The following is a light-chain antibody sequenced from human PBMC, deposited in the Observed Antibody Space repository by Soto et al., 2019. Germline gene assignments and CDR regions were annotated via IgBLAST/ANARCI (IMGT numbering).Light chain of an antibody. CDR2: DVS. Sequence: EVVLTQSPATLSLSPGERATLSCRASQSVSSYLAWYQQKPGQAPRLLIYDVSNRATGIPSRFSGSGSGTDFTLTISSLEPEDFAVYYCQQRSNWPLTFGGGTKVEIK. CDR1: QSVSSY. V-gene: IGKV3-11*01. J-gene: IGKJ4*01. CDR3: QQRSNWPLT.